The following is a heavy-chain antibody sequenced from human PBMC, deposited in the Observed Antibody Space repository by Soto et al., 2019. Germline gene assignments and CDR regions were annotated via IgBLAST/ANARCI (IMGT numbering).Heavy chain of an antibody. J-gene: IGHJ4*02. CDR2: IIPILGIA. V-gene: IGHV1-69*04. CDR3: ARDRGSYGLSNAFAY. Sequence: SVKVSCKAAGGTFSSYTISWARQAPGQGLEWMGRIIPILGIANYAQKFQGRVTITADKSTSTAYMELSSLRSEDTAVYYCARDRGSYGLSNAFAYWGQGTLVTVSS. D-gene: IGHD5-18*01. CDR1: GGTFSSYT.